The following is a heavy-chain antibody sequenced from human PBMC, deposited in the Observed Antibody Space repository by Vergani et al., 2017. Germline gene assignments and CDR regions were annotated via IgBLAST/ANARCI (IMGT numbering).Heavy chain of an antibody. CDR3: ERSGGTYYFDD. CDR2: IYTSGST. D-gene: IGHD3-10*01. Sequence: QVQLQESGPGLVKPSEPLSLTCTVSGGSISSYYWSWIRQPAGKGLEWIGRIYTSGSTNYNPSLKRRVTMSVDTSKSQFSLKLSAVTAADTAVYDCERSGGTYYFDDWGEGTLVTVSS. CDR1: GGSISSYY. V-gene: IGHV4-4*07. J-gene: IGHJ4*02.